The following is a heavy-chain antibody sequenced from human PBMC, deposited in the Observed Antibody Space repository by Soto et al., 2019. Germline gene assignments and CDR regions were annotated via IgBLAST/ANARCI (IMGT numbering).Heavy chain of an antibody. D-gene: IGHD3-10*01. J-gene: IGHJ6*03. CDR1: GFTFDDYA. CDR2: ISWNSGSI. V-gene: IGHV3-9*01. Sequence: GGSLRLSCAASGFTFDDYAMHWVRQAPGKGLEWVSGISWNSGSIGYADSVKGRFTISRDNAKNSLYLQMNSLRAEDTALYYCAKDGSEGITMVRGVIGYMDVWGKGTTVTVSS. CDR3: AKDGSEGITMVRGVIGYMDV.